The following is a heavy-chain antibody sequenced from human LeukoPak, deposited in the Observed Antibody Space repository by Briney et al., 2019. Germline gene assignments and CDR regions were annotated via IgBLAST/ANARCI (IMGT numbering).Heavy chain of an antibody. CDR3: AKDPTLSIVGATGY. CDR1: GYTFTGYY. CDR2: INPNSGGT. V-gene: IGHV1-2*02. J-gene: IGHJ4*02. Sequence: ASVKVSCKASGYTFTGYYMHWVRQAPGQGLEWMGWINPNSGGTNYAQKFQGRVTMTRDTSISTAYMELSRLRSDDTAVYYCAKDPTLSIVGATGYWGQGTLVTVSS. D-gene: IGHD1-26*01.